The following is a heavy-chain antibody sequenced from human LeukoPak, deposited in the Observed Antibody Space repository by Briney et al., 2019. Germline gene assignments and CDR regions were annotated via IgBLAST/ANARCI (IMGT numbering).Heavy chain of an antibody. J-gene: IGHJ6*03. Sequence: GASVKVSCKASGYTFTSYDINWVRQATGQGLEWMGWMNPNSGNTGYAQKFQGRVTMTRNTSISTVYMELSSLRSEDTAVYYCARDWQGLMVRGPSNYYYMDVWGKGTTVTVSS. V-gene: IGHV1-8*01. CDR2: MNPNSGNT. D-gene: IGHD3-10*01. CDR3: ARDWQGLMVRGPSNYYYMDV. CDR1: GYTFTSYD.